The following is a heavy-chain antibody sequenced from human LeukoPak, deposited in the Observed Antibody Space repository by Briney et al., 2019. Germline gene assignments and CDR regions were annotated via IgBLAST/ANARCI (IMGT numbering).Heavy chain of an antibody. CDR1: GFTFSSYW. J-gene: IGHJ4*02. CDR2: INSDGRTT. V-gene: IGHV3-74*01. CDR3: AREYSSWFDY. Sequence: QPGGSLTLSCAASGFTFSSYWMHWVRQAPGKGLVWVSRINSDGRTTTYADSVRGRFTISRGNAKNTLYLQMNSLRAEDTAVYYCAREYSSWFDYWGQGTLVSVSS. D-gene: IGHD6-6*01.